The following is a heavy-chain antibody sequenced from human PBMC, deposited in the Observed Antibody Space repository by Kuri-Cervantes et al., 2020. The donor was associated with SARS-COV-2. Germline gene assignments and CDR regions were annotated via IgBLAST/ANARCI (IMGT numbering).Heavy chain of an antibody. CDR1: GFNFSTTD. Sequence: GGSLRLSCVASGFNFSTTDMNWVRQAPGKGLEWVTFISSDGKNKKCMASGKGRFTISRDNSQNTLHLQMKSLRDEDTAIYYCATDRAGVYDFWGQGTLVTVSS. D-gene: IGHD2-21*01. V-gene: IGHV3-30*03. CDR3: ATDRAGVYDF. CDR2: ISSDGKNK. J-gene: IGHJ4*02.